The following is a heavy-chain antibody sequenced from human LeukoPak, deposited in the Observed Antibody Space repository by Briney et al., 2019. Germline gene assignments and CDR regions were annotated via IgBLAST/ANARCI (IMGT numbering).Heavy chain of an antibody. CDR2: INPNSGGT. Sequence: ASVKVSCKASGYTFTGYYMHWVRQAPGQGLEWMGWINPNSGGTNYAQKFQGRVTMTRDTSISTAYMELSRLRSDDTAVYYCARDRDNWNDDKFLDAFDIWGQGTMVTVSS. J-gene: IGHJ3*02. CDR1: GYTFTGYY. CDR3: ARDRDNWNDDKFLDAFDI. D-gene: IGHD1-1*01. V-gene: IGHV1-2*02.